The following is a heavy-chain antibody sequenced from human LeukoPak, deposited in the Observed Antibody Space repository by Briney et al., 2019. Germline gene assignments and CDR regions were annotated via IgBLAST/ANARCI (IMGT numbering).Heavy chain of an antibody. CDR1: GFTFSTYS. CDR2: ISGSGGST. CDR3: AKDIVVVPAAFDASDI. D-gene: IGHD2-2*01. Sequence: GESLRLSCAASGFTFSTYSMNWVRQAPGKGLEWVSAISGSGGSTYYADSVKGRFTISRDNSKNTLYLQMNSLRAEDTAVYYCAKDIVVVPAAFDASDIWGQGTMVTVSS. J-gene: IGHJ3*02. V-gene: IGHV3-23*01.